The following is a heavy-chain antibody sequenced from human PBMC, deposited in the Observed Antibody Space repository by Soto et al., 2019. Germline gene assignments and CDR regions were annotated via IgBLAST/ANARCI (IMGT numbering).Heavy chain of an antibody. CDR1: GGSISSGDYY. D-gene: IGHD2-21*02. CDR3: ARAFFNVGDLSFDY. Sequence: PSETLSLTCTVSGGSISSGDYYWSWIRQPPGKGLEWIGYIYYSGSTDYNPSLKSRVTISVDTSKNQFSLKLSSVTAADTAGEYGARAFFNVGDLSFDYWGQGALVTVSS. CDR2: IYYSGST. V-gene: IGHV4-30-4*01. J-gene: IGHJ4*02.